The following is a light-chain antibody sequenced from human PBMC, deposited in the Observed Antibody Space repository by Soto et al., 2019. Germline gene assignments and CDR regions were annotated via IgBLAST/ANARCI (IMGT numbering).Light chain of an antibody. V-gene: IGKV3-20*01. CDR1: QSVSSSY. CDR2: GAS. Sequence: EIVLTQSPGTLSLSPGERATLSCRASQSVSSSYLAWYQQKPGQAPRLLIYGASSRATGIPDRFSGSGSGTDFTLTISRLEPEYFAVYYCQQYVSSPPITFCQGTRLEIK. CDR3: QQYVSSPPIT. J-gene: IGKJ5*01.